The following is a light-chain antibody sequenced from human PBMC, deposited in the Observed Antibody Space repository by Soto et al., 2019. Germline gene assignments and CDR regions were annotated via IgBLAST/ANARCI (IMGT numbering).Light chain of an antibody. CDR1: QGISRS. V-gene: IGKV1D-12*01. CDR3: QQADTFPIT. Sequence: IQMTQSPSSVSASVGDRVTISCQASQGISRSLAWYQQKPGKAPKLLIYAASSLQSGVPSRFSGSGFGTDFTLTISSLQPEDSAIYYCQQADTFPITFGQGTRLENK. J-gene: IGKJ5*01. CDR2: AAS.